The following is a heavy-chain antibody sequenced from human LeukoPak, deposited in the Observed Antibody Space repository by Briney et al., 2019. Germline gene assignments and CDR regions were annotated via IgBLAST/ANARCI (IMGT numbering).Heavy chain of an antibody. CDR2: IIPIFGTA. CDR1: GGTFSSYA. J-gene: IGHJ4*02. V-gene: IGHV1-69*05. CDR3: ARGMSSGYYNDGSFDY. Sequence: ASVKVSCKASGGTFSSYAISWVRQAPGQGLEWMGGIIPIFGTANYAQKFQGRVTITTDESTSTAYMKLSSLRSEDTAVYYCARGMSSGYYNDGSFDYWGQGTLVTVSS. D-gene: IGHD3-22*01.